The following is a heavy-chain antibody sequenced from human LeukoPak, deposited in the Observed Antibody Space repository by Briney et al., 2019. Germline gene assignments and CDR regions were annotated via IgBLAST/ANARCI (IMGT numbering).Heavy chain of an antibody. V-gene: IGHV1-2*02. D-gene: IGHD5-18*01. CDR1: GYTFTGYY. J-gene: IGHJ4*02. CDR2: INPNSGGT. CDR3: ARVPYRGYSYGPIDY. Sequence: ASVKVSCKASGYTFTGYYMHLVRQAPGQGLEWMGWINPNSGGTNYAQKFQGRVTMTRDTSISTAYMELSRLRSDDTAVYYCARVPYRGYSYGPIDYWGQGTLVTVSS.